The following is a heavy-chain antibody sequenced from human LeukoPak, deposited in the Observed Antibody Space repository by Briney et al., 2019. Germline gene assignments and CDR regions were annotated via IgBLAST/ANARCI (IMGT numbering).Heavy chain of an antibody. CDR2: IYNSGTT. D-gene: IGHD6-13*01. J-gene: IGHJ4*02. CDR1: GGSISSSPFH. V-gene: IGHV4-39*01. Sequence: PSETLSLTCIVSGGSISSSPFHWGRIRQPPGEGLEWIGSIYNSGTTYYNPSLKSRITISIDMSRDQFSLKLSSVTAADTGVYYCARSVASAGTSHWGYWGQGSLVTVSS. CDR3: ARSVASAGTSHWGY.